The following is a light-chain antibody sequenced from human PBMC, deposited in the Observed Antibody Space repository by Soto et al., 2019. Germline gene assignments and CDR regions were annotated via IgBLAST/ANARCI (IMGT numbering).Light chain of an antibody. CDR2: AAS. V-gene: IGKV1-6*01. CDR1: QDIRSD. J-gene: IGKJ1*01. CDR3: LQAHSYPWT. Sequence: IQMTQSPSTLSGSVGDRVTITCRAGQDIRSDLGWYQNKPGKDPRLLIHAASSLQSGVPSRFSGIASGTEFNLTISRLQTEDRASYEGLQAHSYPWTFCQVTKGDIK.